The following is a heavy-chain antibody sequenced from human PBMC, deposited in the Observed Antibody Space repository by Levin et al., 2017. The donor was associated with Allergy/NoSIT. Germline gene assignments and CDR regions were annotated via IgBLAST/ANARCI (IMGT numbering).Heavy chain of an antibody. CDR3: AKQRIFGLRRNSGMDV. CDR1: GFTFSSYG. Sequence: GGSLRLSCAASGFTFSSYGMNWVRQAPGKGLEWVAFISDDGSNNYFLESVKGRFTISRDNYKNTLYLQMNSLRPDDTAVYYCAKQRIFGLRRNSGMDVWGQGPTVTVSS. V-gene: IGHV3-30*18. D-gene: IGHD3-3*01. CDR2: ISDDGSNN. J-gene: IGHJ6*02.